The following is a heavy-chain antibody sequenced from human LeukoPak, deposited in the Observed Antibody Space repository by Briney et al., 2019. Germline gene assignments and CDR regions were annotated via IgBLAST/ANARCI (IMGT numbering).Heavy chain of an antibody. CDR3: ARDRAVAGAYYFDY. V-gene: IGHV1-69*05. D-gene: IGHD6-19*01. Sequence: ASVKVSCKASGGTFSSYAISWVRQAPGQGLEWVGRIIPIFGTANYAQKFQGRVTITTDESTSTAYMELSSLRSEDTAVYYCARDRAVAGAYYFDYWGQGTLVTVSS. CDR2: IIPIFGTA. J-gene: IGHJ4*02. CDR1: GGTFSSYA.